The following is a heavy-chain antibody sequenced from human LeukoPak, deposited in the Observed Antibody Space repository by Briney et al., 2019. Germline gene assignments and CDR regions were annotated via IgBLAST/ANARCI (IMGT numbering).Heavy chain of an antibody. CDR2: INTNTGDP. Sequence: ASVKVSCKASGYSFTTYALNWVRQAPGQGLEWMGWINTNTGDPTYAQGFTGRFVSSLDTSVSTAYLQISSLKAEDTAVYYCARDYSFTGMAYFDYWGQGTLVSVSS. D-gene: IGHD5-18*01. CDR1: GYSFTTYA. V-gene: IGHV7-4-1*02. J-gene: IGHJ4*02. CDR3: ARDYSFTGMAYFDY.